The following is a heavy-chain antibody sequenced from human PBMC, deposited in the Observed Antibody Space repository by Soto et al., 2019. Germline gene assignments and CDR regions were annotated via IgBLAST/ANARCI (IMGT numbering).Heavy chain of an antibody. J-gene: IGHJ4*02. D-gene: IGHD6-13*01. V-gene: IGHV3-30-3*01. Sequence: QVQLVESGGGVVQPGRSLRLSCAASGFTFSSYAMHWVRQAPGKGLEWVAVISYDGSNKYYADSVKGRFTISRDNSKNTLYLQMNSLRAEDTAVYYCARDRRIRSSSCDYWGQGTLVNVSS. CDR2: ISYDGSNK. CDR1: GFTFSSYA. CDR3: ARDRRIRSSSCDY.